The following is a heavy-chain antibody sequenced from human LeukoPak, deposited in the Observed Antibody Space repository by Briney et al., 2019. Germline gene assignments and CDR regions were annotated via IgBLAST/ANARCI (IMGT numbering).Heavy chain of an antibody. CDR1: GGSFSGYY. D-gene: IGHD3-10*02. CDR2: INHSGST. V-gene: IGHV4-34*01. J-gene: IGHJ6*02. Sequence: SETLSLTCAVYGGSFSGYYWSWIRQPPGKGLEWIGEINHSGSTNYNPSLKSRVTISVDTPKNQLSLKLRSVTAADTAVYYCAREVSVRGMDVWGQGTTVTVSS. CDR3: AREVSVRGMDV.